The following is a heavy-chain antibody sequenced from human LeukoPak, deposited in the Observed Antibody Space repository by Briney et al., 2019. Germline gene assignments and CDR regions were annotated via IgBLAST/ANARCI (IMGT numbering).Heavy chain of an antibody. J-gene: IGHJ4*02. Sequence: PGGSLRLSCAASGFTFSSYWMHWVRQAPGKGLVWVSHINSDGSSTSYADSVKGRFTISRDNAKNTLYLQMNSLRAEDTAVYYCARGGYSYGLYYFDYWGQGTLVTVSS. D-gene: IGHD5-18*01. CDR1: GFTFSSYW. V-gene: IGHV3-74*01. CDR2: INSDGSST. CDR3: ARGGYSYGLYYFDY.